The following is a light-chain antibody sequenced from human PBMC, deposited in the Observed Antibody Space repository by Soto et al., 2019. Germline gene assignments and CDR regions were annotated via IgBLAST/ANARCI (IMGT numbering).Light chain of an antibody. J-gene: IGKJ1*01. CDR2: AAS. V-gene: IGKV1-17*01. CDR1: QGIRND. CDR3: QQYNSYPWT. Sequence: IQMTQSPSALAASVGDRVTITCRASQGIRNDLGWYQQKPGKAPNLLIYAASSLRSGVPSRFSGSGSGTEFTLTISSLQPDDFATYYCQQYNSYPWTFGQGTKVDIK.